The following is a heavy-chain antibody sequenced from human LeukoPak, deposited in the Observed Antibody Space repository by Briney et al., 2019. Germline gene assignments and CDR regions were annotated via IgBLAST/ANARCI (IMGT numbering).Heavy chain of an antibody. CDR1: GGSFSGYY. CDR3: ARAQYNWNDVYFDY. V-gene: IGHV4-34*01. Sequence: SETPSLTCAVYGGSFSGYYWSWIRQPPGKGLEWIGEINHSGSTNYNPSLKSRVTISVDTSKNQFSLKLSSVTAADTAVYYCARAQYNWNDVYFDYWGQGTLVTVSS. CDR2: INHSGST. J-gene: IGHJ4*02. D-gene: IGHD1-20*01.